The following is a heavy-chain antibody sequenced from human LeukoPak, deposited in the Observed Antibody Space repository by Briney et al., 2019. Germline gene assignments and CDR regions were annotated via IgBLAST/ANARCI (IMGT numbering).Heavy chain of an antibody. V-gene: IGHV1-8*01. Sequence: ASVKVSCKASGYTFTSYDINWVRQATGRGLEWMGWMNPNSGNTGYAQKFQGRVTMTRNTSISTAYMELSSLRSEDTAVYYCARGRGAARPGAYWGQGTLVTVSS. CDR1: GYTFTSYD. J-gene: IGHJ4*02. D-gene: IGHD6-6*01. CDR3: ARGRGAARPGAY. CDR2: MNPNSGNT.